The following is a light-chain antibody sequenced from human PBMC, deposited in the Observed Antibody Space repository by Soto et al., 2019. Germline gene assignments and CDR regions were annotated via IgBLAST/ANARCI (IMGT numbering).Light chain of an antibody. V-gene: IGKV3-15*01. CDR2: GAS. J-gene: IGKJ4*01. CDR1: QSVSSN. CDR3: QQLNAYPHS. Sequence: EVEMTQSPATLSVKTGERATLSCRASQSVSSNLAWYQQKPGQAPRLLIYGASTRATGIPARFSGSGSGTEFTLTISSLQSEDFATYYCQQLNAYPHSFGGGTIV.